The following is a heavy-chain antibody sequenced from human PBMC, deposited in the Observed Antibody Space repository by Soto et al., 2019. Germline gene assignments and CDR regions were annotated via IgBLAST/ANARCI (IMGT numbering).Heavy chain of an antibody. J-gene: IGHJ4*02. D-gene: IGHD6-25*01. CDR2: IYYSGST. CDR3: ARDGCGYRPGYYFDH. Sequence: QVQLQESGPGLVKPSQTLSLTCTVSGGSISSGGYYWSWIRQHPGKGLEWIGYIYYSGSTYYNPSLKIRVTILGHPAKKQFPRKLISVHAADTAVYYCARDGCGYRPGYYFDHWGQGTLVTVPS. V-gene: IGHV4-31*03. CDR1: GGSISSGGYY.